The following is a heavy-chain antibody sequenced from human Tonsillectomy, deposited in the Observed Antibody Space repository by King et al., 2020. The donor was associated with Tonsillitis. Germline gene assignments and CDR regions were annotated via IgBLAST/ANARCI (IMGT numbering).Heavy chain of an antibody. D-gene: IGHD5-12*01. CDR1: GGSISSSSYY. J-gene: IGHJ5*02. CDR2: SYYSGST. V-gene: IGHV4-39*07. Sequence: QLQESGPGLVKPSETLSLTCTVSGGSISSSSYYWGWIRQPPGKGLEWIGSSYYSGSTYYNPSLKSPITISVDTSKNQFSLKLSSVTAADTAVYYCAREAVVTILENWFDPWGQGTLVTVSS. CDR3: AREAVVTILENWFDP.